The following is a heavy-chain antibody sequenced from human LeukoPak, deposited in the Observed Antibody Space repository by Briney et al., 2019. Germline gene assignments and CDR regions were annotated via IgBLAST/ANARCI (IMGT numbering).Heavy chain of an antibody. CDR3: TRDSRADDSPLGFDP. J-gene: IGHJ5*02. D-gene: IGHD5-18*01. CDR2: IFTSGIT. V-gene: IGHV4-31*03. Sequence: SETLSLTCTVSGGSISSGAYYWSWLRQHPGEGLEWIGYIFTSGITKYKPSLESRAPISLDPSKNQFSLKLTSVTAADTAVYYCTRDSRADDSPLGFDPWGQGALVTVSS. CDR1: GGSISSGAYY.